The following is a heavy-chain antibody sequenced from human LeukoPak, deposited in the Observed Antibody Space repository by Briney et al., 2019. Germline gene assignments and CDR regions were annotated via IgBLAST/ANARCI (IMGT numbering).Heavy chain of an antibody. CDR3: AKPYRTYYDFWSGYYFDY. D-gene: IGHD3-3*01. V-gene: IGHV3-7*01. Sequence: PGGSLRLSCAASGFTFRDFWMSWMRQAPGKGLEWVANIKYDGDEEYYVDSVKGRFTIPRDNAKNSLYLQMNSLRAEDTAVYYCAKPYRTYYDFWSGYYFDYWGQGTLVTVSS. CDR1: GFTFRDFW. CDR2: IKYDGDEE. J-gene: IGHJ4*02.